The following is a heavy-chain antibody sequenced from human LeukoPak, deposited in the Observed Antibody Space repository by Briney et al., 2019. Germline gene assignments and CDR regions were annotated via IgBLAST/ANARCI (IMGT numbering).Heavy chain of an antibody. CDR3: AKDIWHSRAPFGD. CDR1: GFTFDDYA. D-gene: IGHD4-11*01. J-gene: IGHJ4*02. CDR2: ISWNSGSI. Sequence: GRSLRLSCAASGFTFDDYAMHWVRQAPGKGLEWVSGISWNSGSIGYADSVKGRFTISRDNAKNSLYLQMNSLRAEDTALYYCAKDIWHSRAPFGDWGQGTLVTVSS. V-gene: IGHV3-9*01.